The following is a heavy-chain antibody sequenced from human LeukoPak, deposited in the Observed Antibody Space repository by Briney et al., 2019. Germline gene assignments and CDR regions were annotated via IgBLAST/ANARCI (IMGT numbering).Heavy chain of an antibody. J-gene: IGHJ4*02. Sequence: GASVKVSCKASGYTFTSYYMHWVRQAPGQGLEWMGIINPSGGSTSYAQKFQGRVTMTTDTSTSTAYMELRSLRSDDTAAYYCARTAYYYGSGSYYDNLFDYWGQGTLVTVSS. CDR1: GYTFTSYY. CDR3: ARTAYYYGSGSYYDNLFDY. D-gene: IGHD3-10*01. CDR2: INPSGGST. V-gene: IGHV1-46*01.